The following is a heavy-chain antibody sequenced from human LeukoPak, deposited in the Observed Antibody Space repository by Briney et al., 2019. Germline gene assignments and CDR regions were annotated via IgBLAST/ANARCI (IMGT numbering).Heavy chain of an antibody. CDR2: VYYSGST. J-gene: IGHJ5*02. CDR1: GGSISSHY. V-gene: IGHV4-59*11. D-gene: IGHD3-3*01. Sequence: SETLSLTCTVSGGSISSHYWSWIRQPPGKGLEWIGYVYYSGSTNYNPSLKSRVTISVDTSKNQFSLKLSSVTAADTAVYYCARITTPYYDFWSGYYSGWFDPWGQGTLVTVSS. CDR3: ARITTPYYDFWSGYYSGWFDP.